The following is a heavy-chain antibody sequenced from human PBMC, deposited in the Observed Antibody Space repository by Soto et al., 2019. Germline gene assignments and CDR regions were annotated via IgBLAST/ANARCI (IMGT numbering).Heavy chain of an antibody. CDR2: ISYDGSNK. J-gene: IGHJ6*02. CDR1: GFTFSSYA. D-gene: IGHD3-16*01. V-gene: IGHV3-30-3*01. Sequence: GGSLRLSCAASGFTFSSYAIHWVRQAPGKGLEWVAVISYDGSNKYYADSVKGRFTISRDNSKNTLYLQMNSLRAEDTAVYYCARGFPQGDYYYYHYGMDVWGQGTTVTVSS. CDR3: ARGFPQGDYYYYHYGMDV.